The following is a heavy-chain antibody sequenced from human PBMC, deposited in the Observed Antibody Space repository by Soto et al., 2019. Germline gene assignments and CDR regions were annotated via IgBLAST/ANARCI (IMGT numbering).Heavy chain of an antibody. CDR2: INPNSGGT. CDR1: GYTFTGYY. D-gene: IGHD2-21*02. V-gene: IGHV1-2*04. CDR3: ARGVCGGDCLYYYGMDV. Sequence: ASVKVSCKASGYTFTGYYMHWVRQAPGQGLEWMGWINPNSGGTNYARKFQGWVTMTRDTSISTAYMELSRLRSDDTAVYYCARGVCGGDCLYYYGMDVWGQGTTVTVSS. J-gene: IGHJ6*02.